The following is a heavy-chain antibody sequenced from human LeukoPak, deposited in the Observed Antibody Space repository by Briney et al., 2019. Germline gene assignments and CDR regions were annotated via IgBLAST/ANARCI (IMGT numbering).Heavy chain of an antibody. CDR3: TTDILDYCDTSSCHKGNS. CDR2: VEPEDGKA. V-gene: IGHV1-24*01. Sequence: ASVKVSCKVSGYTLTDLPMHWVRQAPGKGLEWMGGVEPEDGKAIYAQRFQGRVTMTEDTSTDTAYMELSSLRSEDTAVYYCTTDILDYCDTSSCHKGNSWGQGTLVTVSS. CDR1: GYTLTDLP. J-gene: IGHJ4*02. D-gene: IGHD2-2*02.